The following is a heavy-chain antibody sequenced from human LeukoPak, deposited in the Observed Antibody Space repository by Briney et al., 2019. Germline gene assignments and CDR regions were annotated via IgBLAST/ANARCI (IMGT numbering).Heavy chain of an antibody. Sequence: GGSLRLSCAASGFIFSYYSMNWVRQAPGKGLEWVSSISSSSNYINYADSVKGRFTISRDNAKKSLYLQMNSLRVEDTAVYYCARDVGGYGDYGYDAFDIWGQGTLVTVSS. CDR3: ARDVGGYGDYGYDAFDI. CDR2: ISSSSNYI. J-gene: IGHJ3*02. CDR1: GFIFSYYS. D-gene: IGHD4-17*01. V-gene: IGHV3-21*01.